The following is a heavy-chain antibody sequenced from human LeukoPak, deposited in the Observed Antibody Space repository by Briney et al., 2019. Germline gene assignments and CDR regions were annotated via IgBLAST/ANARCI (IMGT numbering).Heavy chain of an antibody. D-gene: IGHD2-15*01. V-gene: IGHV4-34*01. CDR2: INHSGGT. Sequence: SETLSLTCALYGGSFTNYYWSWIRQPPGKGLEWIGEINHSGGTNYNPSLKSRVTISLDTSNNHFSLKLSSVTAADTAVYYCARLLPLQGGDVWVQGTTVTVSS. CDR1: GGSFTNYY. J-gene: IGHJ6*02. CDR3: ARLLPLQGGDV.